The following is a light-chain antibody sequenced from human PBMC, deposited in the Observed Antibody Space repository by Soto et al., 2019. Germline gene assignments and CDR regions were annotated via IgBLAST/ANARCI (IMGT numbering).Light chain of an antibody. CDR1: SSDVGSYNL. Sequence: QSALTQPASVSGSSGQSITISCTGTSSDVGSYNLVSWHQQHPGKAPKLIIYEGDKRPSGVSNRFSGSKSGNTASLTISGLQAEDEADYYCCSYSYGSTLVFGGGTKVNVL. CDR3: CSYSYGSTLV. V-gene: IGLV2-23*01. CDR2: EGD. J-gene: IGLJ2*01.